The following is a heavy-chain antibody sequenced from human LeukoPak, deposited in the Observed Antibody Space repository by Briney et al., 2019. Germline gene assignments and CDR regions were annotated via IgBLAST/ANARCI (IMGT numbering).Heavy chain of an antibody. D-gene: IGHD1-14*01. V-gene: IGHV3-7*05. J-gene: IGHJ4*02. CDR2: IKEDGSDK. CDR1: GFTFGTYW. CDR3: AREKNLGT. Sequence: PGGSLRLSCAASGFTFGTYWMSWVRQAPGKRLDWVATIKEDGSDKYYVDSVKGRFTISRDNVKKSVYLQMNSPRAEDTAVYFCAREKNLGTWGQGTLVTVSS.